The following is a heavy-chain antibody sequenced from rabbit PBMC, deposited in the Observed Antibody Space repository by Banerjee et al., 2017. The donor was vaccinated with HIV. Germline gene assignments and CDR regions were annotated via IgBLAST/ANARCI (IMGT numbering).Heavy chain of an antibody. D-gene: IGHD4-2*01. CDR1: GFSFSYYHY. Sequence: QEQLVESGGGLVQPEGSLTLTCKASGFSFSYYHYMCWVRQAPGKGLEWIACIYVGADNTYYASWAKGRFTISKTSSTTVTLQMTSLTAADTATYFCASDYGGDGDHDLWGPGTLVTVS. CDR3: ASDYGGDGDHDL. V-gene: IGHV1S45*01. CDR2: IYVGADNT. J-gene: IGHJ4*01.